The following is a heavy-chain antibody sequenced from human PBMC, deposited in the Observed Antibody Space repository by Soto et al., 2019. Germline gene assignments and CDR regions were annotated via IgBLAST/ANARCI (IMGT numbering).Heavy chain of an antibody. CDR3: AREAFGYCSGGSCYNPVLDY. CDR2: IYSGGST. CDR1: GFTVSSNY. D-gene: IGHD2-15*01. Sequence: GGSLRLSCAASGFTVSSNYMSWVRQAPGKGLEWVSVIYSGGSTYYADSVKGRFTISRDNSKNTLYLQMNSLRAEDTAVYYCAREAFGYCSGGSCYNPVLDYWGQGTLVTVSS. V-gene: IGHV3-66*01. J-gene: IGHJ4*02.